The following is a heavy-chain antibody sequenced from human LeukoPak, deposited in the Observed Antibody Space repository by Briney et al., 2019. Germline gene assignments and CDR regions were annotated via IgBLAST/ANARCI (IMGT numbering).Heavy chain of an antibody. V-gene: IGHV3-23*01. CDR1: GFTFSSYA. J-gene: IGHJ4*02. CDR2: ISGSGGST. CDR3: AKSPFWSGYYSPDY. Sequence: SGGSLRLSCAASGFTFSSYAMSWVRQAPGKGLEWVSAISGSGGSTYYADSVKGRFTISRDNSKNTLYLQMNSLRAEDTAVYYCAKSPFWSGYYSPDYWGQGTLVTVSS. D-gene: IGHD3-3*01.